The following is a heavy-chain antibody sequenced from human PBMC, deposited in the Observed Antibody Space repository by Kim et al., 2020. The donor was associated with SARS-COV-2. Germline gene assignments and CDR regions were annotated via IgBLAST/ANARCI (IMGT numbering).Heavy chain of an antibody. V-gene: IGHV4-34*01. Sequence: PAPKSRVTLSVDTAKNQFSLKLSSVTAADTAVYYCARGRRGSSFSIWFDPWGRGTLVTVSS. J-gene: IGHJ5*02. CDR3: ARGRRGSSFSIWFDP. D-gene: IGHD6-13*01.